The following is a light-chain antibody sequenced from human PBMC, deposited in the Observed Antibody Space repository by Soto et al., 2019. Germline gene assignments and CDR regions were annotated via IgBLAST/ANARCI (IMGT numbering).Light chain of an antibody. CDR2: SAX. J-gene: IGKJ1*01. CDR3: QQYNNWPWT. Sequence: EIVMTQSPATLSVSPGGRATLSCRASQIXXDPLAWYQQKPGQAPRLLIYSAXXGATGFPARFSGSGSGTDFTLTISSLQSEDFAVYYCQQYNNWPWTFGQGTKVDIK. CDR1: QIXXDP. V-gene: IGKV3-15*01.